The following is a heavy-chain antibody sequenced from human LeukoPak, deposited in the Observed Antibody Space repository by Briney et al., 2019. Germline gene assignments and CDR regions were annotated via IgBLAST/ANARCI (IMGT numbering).Heavy chain of an antibody. Sequence: PGGSLRLSCAASGFTFSSHSMNWVRQAPGKGLEWVSSIDSSSSHIYYADSVKGRFTISRDNAKNSLFLQMNSLRAEDTAVHYCARDFRTQLDGYSPPYHFDYRGQGALVTVSS. CDR2: IDSSSSHI. V-gene: IGHV3-21*01. J-gene: IGHJ4*02. CDR3: ARDFRTQLDGYSPPYHFDY. D-gene: IGHD5-24*01. CDR1: GFTFSSHS.